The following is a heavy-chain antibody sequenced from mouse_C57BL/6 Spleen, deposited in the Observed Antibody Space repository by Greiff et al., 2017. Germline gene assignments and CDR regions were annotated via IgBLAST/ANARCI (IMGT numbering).Heavy chain of an antibody. CDR2: IHPNSGST. J-gene: IGHJ3*01. CDR3: ARSGYYSNYEGFAY. CDR1: GYTFTSYW. V-gene: IGHV1-64*01. Sequence: VQLQQPGAELVKPGASVKLSCKASGYTFTSYWMHWVKQRPGQGLEWIGMIHPNSGSTNYNEKFKSKATLTVDKTSSTAYMQLSILTSEDSAVYYCARSGYYSNYEGFAYWGQGTLVTVSA. D-gene: IGHD2-5*01.